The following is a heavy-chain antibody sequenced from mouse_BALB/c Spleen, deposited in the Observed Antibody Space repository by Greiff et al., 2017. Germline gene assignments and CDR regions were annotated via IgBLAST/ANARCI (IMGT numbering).Heavy chain of an antibody. Sequence: EVKLMESGAELVKPGASVKLSCTASGFNIKDTYMHWVKQRPEQGLEWIGRIDPANGNTKYDPKFQGKATITADTSSNTAYLQLSSLTSEDTAVYYCASPYYYGSLSYYFDYWGQGTTLTVSS. CDR1: GFNIKDTY. CDR3: ASPYYYGSLSYYFDY. D-gene: IGHD1-1*01. V-gene: IGHV14-3*02. J-gene: IGHJ2*01. CDR2: IDPANGNT.